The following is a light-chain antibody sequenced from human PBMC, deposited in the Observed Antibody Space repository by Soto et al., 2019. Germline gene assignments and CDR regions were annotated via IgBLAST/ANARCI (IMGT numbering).Light chain of an antibody. CDR3: ATWDDSLNGPV. J-gene: IGLJ2*01. CDR1: SSNIGSNT. V-gene: IGLV1-44*01. CDR2: VNN. Sequence: QSVLTQPPSASGTPGQRVTISCSGGSSNIGSNTVSWYQQLPGTAPKFVMYVNNQRSSGVPDRFSGSKSGTSASLAISGLQSEDEADYYCATWDDSLNGPVFGGGTKLTVL.